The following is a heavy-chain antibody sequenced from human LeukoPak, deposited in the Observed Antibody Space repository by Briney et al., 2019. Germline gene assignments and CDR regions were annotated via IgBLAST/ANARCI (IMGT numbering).Heavy chain of an antibody. CDR3: ARDIGLRKAAPPGWFDP. CDR1: GLTSSSYW. J-gene: IGHJ5*02. Sequence: PGGSLRLSCAASGLTSSSYWMSWVRQAPGKGLEWVASIKQDGSEKYCVDSVKGRFTISRDNANNSLYLQMNSLRADDTAVYYCARDIGLRKAAPPGWFDPWGQGALVTVSS. CDR2: IKQDGSEK. D-gene: IGHD6-6*01. V-gene: IGHV3-7*01.